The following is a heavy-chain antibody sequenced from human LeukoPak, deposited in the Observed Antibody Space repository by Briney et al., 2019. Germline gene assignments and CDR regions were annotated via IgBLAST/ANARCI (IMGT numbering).Heavy chain of an antibody. D-gene: IGHD3-22*01. CDR2: IYHSGST. V-gene: IGHV4-59*08. CDR1: GGSISSYF. J-gene: IGHJ4*02. Sequence: PSETLSLTCTVSGGSISSYFWSLIRQPPGKGLEWIGYIYHSGSTHYNPSLKSRVTISVDTSKNQFSLKLSSVTAADTAVYYCARFTGNYYYDSSGTTTGDYWGQGTLVTVSS. CDR3: ARFTGNYYYDSSGTTTGDY.